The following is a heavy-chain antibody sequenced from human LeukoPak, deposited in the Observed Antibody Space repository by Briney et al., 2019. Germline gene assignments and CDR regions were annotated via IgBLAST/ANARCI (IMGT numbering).Heavy chain of an antibody. CDR2: ISSSSSYI. CDR3: ARTRSVVPAAKRGAFDI. CDR1: GFTFSSYS. D-gene: IGHD2-2*01. V-gene: IGHV3-21*01. J-gene: IGHJ3*02. Sequence: PGGSLRLSCAASGFTFSSYSMNWVRQAPGKGLEWVSSISSSSSYIYYADSVKGRFTISRDNAKNSLYLQMNSLRAEDTAVYYCARTRSVVPAAKRGAFDIWGQGTMVTASS.